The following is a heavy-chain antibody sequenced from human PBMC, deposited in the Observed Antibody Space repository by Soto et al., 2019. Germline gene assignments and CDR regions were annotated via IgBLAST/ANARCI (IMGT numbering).Heavy chain of an antibody. D-gene: IGHD2-2*01. CDR1: GFSLNTYGVG. V-gene: IGHV2-5*02. CDR3: ARSSPDQGYFYGVDV. Sequence: QITLKESGPALVKPTQTLTLTCTFSGFSLNTYGVGVGWIRQPPGKTLEWLALIYWDDDKRYSPSLKSRLTITKGTSKDQVVLTMTNMDPVDTATYYCARSSPDQGYFYGVDVWGQGTTVTVSS. J-gene: IGHJ6*02. CDR2: IYWDDDK.